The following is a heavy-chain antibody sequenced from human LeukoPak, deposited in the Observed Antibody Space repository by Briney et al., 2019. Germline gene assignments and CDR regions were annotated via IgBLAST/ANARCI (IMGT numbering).Heavy chain of an antibody. J-gene: IGHJ4*02. V-gene: IGHV1-2*04. CDR3: ASSVNSYAHFDY. CDR1: GYTFTGYY. Sequence: ASVTVSCKASGYTFTGYYMHWVRPAPGQGLEWMGWINPNSGGTNYAQKFQGWVTMTRDTSISTAYMELSRLRSDDTAVYYCASSVNSYAHFDYWGQGTLVTVSS. CDR2: INPNSGGT. D-gene: IGHD5-18*01.